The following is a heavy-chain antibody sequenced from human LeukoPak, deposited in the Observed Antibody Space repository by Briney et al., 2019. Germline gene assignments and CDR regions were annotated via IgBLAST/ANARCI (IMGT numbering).Heavy chain of an antibody. Sequence: ASVKVSCKVSGYPLTDLSMHWVRQAPGKGLEWMGGFDLQDVETVYAQNFQGRVTMTEDTSTGTAYMELSSLMSDGTAVYYCATEPGWGSGTGGWGEGTLVTVSS. CDR1: GYPLTDLS. D-gene: IGHD7-27*01. V-gene: IGHV1-24*01. J-gene: IGHJ4*02. CDR3: ATEPGWGSGTGG. CDR2: FDLQDVET.